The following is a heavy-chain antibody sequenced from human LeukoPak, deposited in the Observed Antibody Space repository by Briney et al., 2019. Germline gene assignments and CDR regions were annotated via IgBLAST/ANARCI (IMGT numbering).Heavy chain of an antibody. CDR3: ARVKGYDSSGYYGY. J-gene: IGHJ4*02. CDR2: INSDGSST. Sequence: PGGSLTLSCAASGFTFSSFGMHWVPQAPGKGLVWVSRINSDGSSTSYADSVKGRFTISRDNAKNTLYLQMNSLRAEDTAVYYCARVKGYDSSGYYGYWGQGTLVTVSS. CDR1: GFTFSSFG. D-gene: IGHD3-22*01. V-gene: IGHV3-74*01.